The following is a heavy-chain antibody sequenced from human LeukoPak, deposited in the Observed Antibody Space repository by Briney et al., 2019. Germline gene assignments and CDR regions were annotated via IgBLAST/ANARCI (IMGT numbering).Heavy chain of an antibody. CDR2: IYYSGST. Sequence: SETLSVTCTVSGGSISSYYWSWIRQPPGKGLEWIGYIYYSGSTNYNPSLKSRVTISVDTSKNQFSLKLSSVTAADTAVYYCARVPYSSSWYGVTYYYYGMDVWGKGTTVTVSS. CDR1: GGSISSYY. CDR3: ARVPYSSSWYGVTYYYYGMDV. D-gene: IGHD6-13*01. V-gene: IGHV4-59*01. J-gene: IGHJ6*04.